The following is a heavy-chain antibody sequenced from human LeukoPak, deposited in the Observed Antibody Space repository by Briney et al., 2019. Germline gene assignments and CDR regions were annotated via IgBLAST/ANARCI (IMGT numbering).Heavy chain of an antibody. CDR1: GFTFSSYA. Sequence: GGSLRLSCAASGFTFSSYAMSWDRQAPGKGLEWVSAISGSGGSTYYADSVKGRFTISRDNSKNTLYLQMNSLRAEDTAVYYCAKGNRPAIQLWTHYWGKGTLVTVSS. D-gene: IGHD5-18*01. J-gene: IGHJ4*02. CDR2: ISGSGGST. V-gene: IGHV3-23*01. CDR3: AKGNRPAIQLWTHY.